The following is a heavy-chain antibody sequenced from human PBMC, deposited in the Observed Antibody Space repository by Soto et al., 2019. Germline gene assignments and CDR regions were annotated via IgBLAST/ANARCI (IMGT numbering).Heavy chain of an antibody. CDR1: GGSMSEYF. V-gene: IGHV4-59*01. Sequence: SENLSLTCSVSGGSMSEYFWRWIRQSPGKGLEWIGYIYYLGSTDYKHYLKSRVTISAATSKRQFSLRLTSVTAADTAVYYCARDGYDGSGSPYPAYWGPGTQVTVS. CDR2: IYYLGST. J-gene: IGHJ4*02. CDR3: ARDGYDGSGSPYPAY. D-gene: IGHD3-10*01.